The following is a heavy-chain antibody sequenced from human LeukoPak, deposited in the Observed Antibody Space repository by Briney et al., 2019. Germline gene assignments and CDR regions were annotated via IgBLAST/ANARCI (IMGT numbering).Heavy chain of an antibody. CDR2: ISGSGGST. CDR1: GFTFSSYA. D-gene: IGHD3-22*01. V-gene: IGHV3-23*01. J-gene: IGHJ4*02. CDR3: AKVPVSITMIVVTYYFDY. Sequence: GGSLTLSCAASGFTFSSYAMSWVRQAPGKGLEWVSAISGSGGSTYYADSVKGRFTISRDNSKNTLYLQMNSLRAEDTAVYYCAKVPVSITMIVVTYYFDYWGQGTLVTVSS.